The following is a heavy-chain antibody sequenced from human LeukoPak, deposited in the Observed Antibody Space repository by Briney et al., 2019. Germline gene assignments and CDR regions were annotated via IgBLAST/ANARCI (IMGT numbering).Heavy chain of an antibody. CDR1: GGTFSSYA. CDR3: AREGPYCSSTSCNYFFDY. Sequence: SVKVSCKASGGTFSSYAISWVRQAPGQGLEWMGGIIPIFGTANYAQKFQGRVTITADESTSTAYMELSSLRSEDTAVYYCAREGPYCSSTSCNYFFDYWGQGTLVTVSS. CDR2: IIPIFGTA. V-gene: IGHV1-69*13. D-gene: IGHD2-2*01. J-gene: IGHJ4*02.